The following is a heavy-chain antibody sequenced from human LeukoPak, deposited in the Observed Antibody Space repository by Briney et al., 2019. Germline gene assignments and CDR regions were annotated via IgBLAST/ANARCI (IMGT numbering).Heavy chain of an antibody. J-gene: IGHJ4*02. Sequence: ASVKVSCKASGYTFTSYAMNWVRQAPGQGLEWMGWINTNTGNPTYAQGFTGRFVFSLDTSVSTAYLQISSLKAEDTAVYYCARGLWFGELFLTNFDYWGQGTLVTVSS. CDR3: ARGLWFGELFLTNFDY. CDR1: GYTFTSYA. CDR2: INTNTGNP. V-gene: IGHV7-4-1*02. D-gene: IGHD3-10*01.